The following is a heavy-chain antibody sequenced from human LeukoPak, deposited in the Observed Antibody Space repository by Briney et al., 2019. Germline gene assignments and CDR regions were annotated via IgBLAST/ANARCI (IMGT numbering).Heavy chain of an antibody. J-gene: IGHJ6*03. Sequence: SETLSLTCTVSGGSISPYYWSWIRQPPGKGLEWIGYIYYSGSTNYNPSLKSRVTISVDTSKNQFSLKLSSVTAADTAVYYCARDLKGYCSSTSCSHYMDVWGKGTTVTVSS. CDR1: GGSISPYY. CDR2: IYYSGST. D-gene: IGHD2-2*01. CDR3: ARDLKGYCSSTSCSHYMDV. V-gene: IGHV4-59*01.